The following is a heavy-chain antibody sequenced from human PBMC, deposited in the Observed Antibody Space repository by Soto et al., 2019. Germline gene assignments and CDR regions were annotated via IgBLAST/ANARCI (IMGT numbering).Heavy chain of an antibody. D-gene: IGHD3-10*01. CDR1: GGSISSYY. CDR3: ARQGFGPLHGLVDV. Sequence: QVQLQESGPGLVKPSETLSLSCTVSGGSISSYYWSWFRQSPGKRMEWIGYVHHSWGSSYNPSLQSRVAISLAPSKSQFSLKVTSVAATAPAVYYCARQGFGPLHGLVDVWGQGTTVTVSS. V-gene: IGHV4-59*08. J-gene: IGHJ6*02. CDR2: VHHSWGS.